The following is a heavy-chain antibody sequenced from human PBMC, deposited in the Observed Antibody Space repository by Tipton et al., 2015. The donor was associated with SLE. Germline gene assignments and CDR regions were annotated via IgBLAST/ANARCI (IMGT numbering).Heavy chain of an antibody. CDR3: AKPTGLVAGTGAFDI. CDR2: IYPGESDT. Sequence: VQLVQSGAEVKKPGESLKISCKGSGYSFTTSWMAWVRQMPGKGLEWMGIIYPGESDTTYSPSFQGHVTISADNSITTAYLQWSSLKASDTAIYYCAKPTGLVAGTGAFDIWGQGTKVTVSS. J-gene: IGHJ3*02. D-gene: IGHD6-19*01. V-gene: IGHV5-51*03. CDR1: GYSFTTSW.